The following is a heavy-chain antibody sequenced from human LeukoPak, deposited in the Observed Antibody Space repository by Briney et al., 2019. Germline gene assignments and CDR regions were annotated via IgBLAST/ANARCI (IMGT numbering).Heavy chain of an antibody. V-gene: IGHV3-48*04. D-gene: IGHD1-1*01. CDR3: ARDHNYAFDN. Sequence: PGGSLRLSCTASGFRFSDYSMNWVRQAPGKGLEWISYIGISSGNTKYADSVKGRFTISADNARNSLYLQMNSLRVEDTAVYYYARDHNYAFDNWGQGTLVSVSS. CDR1: GFRFSDYS. CDR2: IGISSGNT. J-gene: IGHJ4*02.